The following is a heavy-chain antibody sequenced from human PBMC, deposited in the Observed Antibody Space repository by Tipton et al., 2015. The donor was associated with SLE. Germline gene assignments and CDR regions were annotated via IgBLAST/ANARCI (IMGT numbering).Heavy chain of an antibody. CDR1: GFTLSSYE. D-gene: IGHD2-2*01. CDR2: INHSGST. Sequence: LRLSCAASGFTLSSYEMSWVRQPPGKGLEWIGEINHSGSTNYNPSLKSRVTISVDTSKNQFSLKLSSVTAADTAVYYCARESSTNPLDYWGQGTLVTVSS. J-gene: IGHJ4*02. CDR3: ARESSTNPLDY. V-gene: IGHV4-34*01.